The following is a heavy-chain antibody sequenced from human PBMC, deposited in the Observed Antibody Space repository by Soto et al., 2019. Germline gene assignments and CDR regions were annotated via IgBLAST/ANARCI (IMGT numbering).Heavy chain of an antibody. J-gene: IGHJ5*01. D-gene: IGHD1-26*01. CDR3: VRLIGNSWLDF. Sequence: SQTLSLTCTISWDRVLDSGVTWIWIRQSPSRGLEWLGRTYYRSKWYNDYAESVKSRITINPDTSKNQFSLHLNSVTPEDTAVYYCVRLIGNSWLDFWGQGTLVTVSS. CDR2: TYYRSKWYN. CDR1: WDRVLDSGVT. V-gene: IGHV6-1*01.